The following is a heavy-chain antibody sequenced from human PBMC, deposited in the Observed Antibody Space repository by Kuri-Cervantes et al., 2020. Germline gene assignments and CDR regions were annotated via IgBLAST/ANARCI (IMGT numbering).Heavy chain of an antibody. CDR1: EFTITTYW. CDR2: IGVDGSTT. D-gene: IGHD4-23*01. CDR3: AGLWDYGGIPWYFEY. J-gene: IGHJ4*02. V-gene: IGHV3-74*01. Sequence: GGSLRLSCVASEFTITTYWMHWVRQGPGRGPVWVARIGVDGSTTNYADFVKGRLTVSRDNAKNTVYLQMNSLTAEDTAIYYCAGLWDYGGIPWYFEYWGQGTLVTVSS.